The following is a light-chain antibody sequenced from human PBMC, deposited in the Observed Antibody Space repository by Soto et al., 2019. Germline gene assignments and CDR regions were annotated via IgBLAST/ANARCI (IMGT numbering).Light chain of an antibody. V-gene: IGKV3-15*01. CDR1: QSVRTK. CDR3: QQHDQGWT. J-gene: IGKJ1*01. Sequence: EMVMTQSPATLSVSLGERATLSCRASQSVRTKLVWYQQKPGQAPRLLIYGASTRATGIPARFSGSGSGTEFTLTISSLQSEDFAVYYCQQHDQGWTFGQGTKVDI. CDR2: GAS.